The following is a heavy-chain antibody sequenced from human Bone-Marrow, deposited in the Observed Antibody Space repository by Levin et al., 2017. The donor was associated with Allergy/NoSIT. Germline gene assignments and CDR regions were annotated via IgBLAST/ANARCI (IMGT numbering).Heavy chain of an antibody. V-gene: IGHV3-74*03. CDR1: GFTFINYW. CDR3: VRGGEYSYFYHLDS. J-gene: IGHJ5*01. Sequence: PGGSLRLSCAVSGFTFINYWMYWVRQRPGEGLQFISRMNFDGKTTEYAASVNGRFTISRDNAKKTLYLQMKSLRVEDTAVYYCVRGGEYSYFYHLDSWGHGTRVTVSS. D-gene: IGHD5-18*01. CDR2: MNFDGKTT.